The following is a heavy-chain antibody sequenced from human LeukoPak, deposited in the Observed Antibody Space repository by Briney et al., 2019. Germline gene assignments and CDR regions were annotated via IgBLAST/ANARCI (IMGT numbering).Heavy chain of an antibody. D-gene: IGHD3-3*01. J-gene: IGHJ5*02. Sequence: SETLSLTYTVSGYSISSGYYWGWIRPPPGKGLEWIGSIYHSGSTYYNPSLKSRVTISVDTSKNQFSLKLSSVTAADTAVYYCAREVRFPLGWFDPWGQGTLVTVSS. CDR3: AREVRFPLGWFDP. CDR2: IYHSGST. V-gene: IGHV4-38-2*02. CDR1: GYSISSGYY.